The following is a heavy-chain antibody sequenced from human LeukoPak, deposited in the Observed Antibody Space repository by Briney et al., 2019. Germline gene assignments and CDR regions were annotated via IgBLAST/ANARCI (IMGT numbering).Heavy chain of an antibody. J-gene: IGHJ5*02. CDR1: GYTFTGYY. D-gene: IGHD6-19*01. CDR2: INPNSGGT. V-gene: IGHV1-2*02. CDR3: ARTPWYSSGWYGSDL. Sequence: ASVKVSCKASGYTFTGYYMHWVRQAPGQGLEWMGWINPNSGGTNYAQKFQGRVTMTRDTSISTAYMELSRLRSDDTAVYYCARTPWYSSGWYGSDLWGQGTLVTVSS.